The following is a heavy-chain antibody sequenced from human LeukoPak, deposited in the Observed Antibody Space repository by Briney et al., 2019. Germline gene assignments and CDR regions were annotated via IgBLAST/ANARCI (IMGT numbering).Heavy chain of an antibody. V-gene: IGHV4-59*01. CDR3: SNVDTGAGWAFDI. Sequence: KPSETLSLTCAVYGGSFSGYYWSWIRQPPGKGLEWIGYIYFSGSTDYNPSLKSRVTISVDTSKDQFSLKLSSVTPADTAVYYCSNVDTGAGWAFDIWGQGTMVTVSS. CDR1: GGSFSGYY. J-gene: IGHJ3*02. CDR2: IYFSGST. D-gene: IGHD5-18*01.